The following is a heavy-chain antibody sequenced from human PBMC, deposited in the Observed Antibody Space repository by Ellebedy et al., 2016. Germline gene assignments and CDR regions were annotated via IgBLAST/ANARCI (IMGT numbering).Heavy chain of an antibody. D-gene: IGHD6-19*01. Sequence: GESLKISXAASGFTFNIAGMTWVRQAPGKGLEWVATIVFSGTATYYSDSVKGRFTISRDNSKNTLYLQMNSLRAEDPAIYYCARGPYSSGHCDAFDVWGRGTMVTVSS. CDR1: GFTFNIAG. CDR2: IVFSGTAT. V-gene: IGHV3-21*01. J-gene: IGHJ3*01. CDR3: ARGPYSSGHCDAFDV.